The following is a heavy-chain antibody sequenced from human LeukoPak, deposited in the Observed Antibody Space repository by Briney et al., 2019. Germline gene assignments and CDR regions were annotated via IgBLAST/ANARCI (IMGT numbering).Heavy chain of an antibody. CDR2: INPIFDTA. CDR1: GGTFSSYA. CDR3: ARDYPDYYDSSGYYGAFFDY. V-gene: IGHV1-69*13. D-gene: IGHD3-22*01. Sequence: ASVKVSCKASGGTFSSYAISWVRQAPGQGLEWMGGINPIFDTANYAQKFQGRVTINADESTSTAYMELSSLRSEDTAVYYCARDYPDYYDSSGYYGAFFDYWAQGTVVTVSS. J-gene: IGHJ4*02.